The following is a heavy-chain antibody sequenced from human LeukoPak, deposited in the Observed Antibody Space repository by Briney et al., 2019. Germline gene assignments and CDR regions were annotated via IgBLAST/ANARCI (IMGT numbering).Heavy chain of an antibody. CDR2: ISGSGGST. Sequence: PGGSLRLSCAASGFTFSSYAMSWVRQAPGKGLEWVSAISGSGGSTYYADSVKGRFTISRDNSKNTLYLQMNSLRAEDTAVYYCAKITSVWFGEFGGLNWFDPWGQGTLVTVSS. J-gene: IGHJ5*02. D-gene: IGHD3-10*01. CDR3: AKITSVWFGEFGGLNWFDP. CDR1: GFTFSSYA. V-gene: IGHV3-23*01.